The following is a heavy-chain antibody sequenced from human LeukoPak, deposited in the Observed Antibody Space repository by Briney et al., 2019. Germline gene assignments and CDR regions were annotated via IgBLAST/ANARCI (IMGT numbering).Heavy chain of an antibody. CDR1: GFTFSNYW. D-gene: IGHD2-2*01. V-gene: IGHV3-74*01. CDR3: VRDYQFIQEV. J-gene: IGHJ6*02. CDR2: ISTDGKST. Sequence: GGSLRLSCVASGFTFSNYWMLWVRQAPGKGLMWVSLISTDGKSTRYAESVKGRFTISRDDAKNALYLQMDILRVEDTALYFCVRDYQFIQEVWGQGTTVTVSS.